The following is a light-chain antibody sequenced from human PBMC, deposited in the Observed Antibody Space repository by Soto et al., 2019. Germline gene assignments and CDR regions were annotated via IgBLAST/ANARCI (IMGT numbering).Light chain of an antibody. V-gene: IGKV3-15*01. CDR3: QQYNNWGT. Sequence: EIVMTRSPAHLSVSPGESATLSCRASQNVRSNLAWYQQKPGQAPRLLIYDASARATDVPARFRGSGSGTEFTLTISSLQSEDFAVYYCQQYNNWGTFGQGTKVDIK. CDR2: DAS. J-gene: IGKJ1*01. CDR1: QNVRSN.